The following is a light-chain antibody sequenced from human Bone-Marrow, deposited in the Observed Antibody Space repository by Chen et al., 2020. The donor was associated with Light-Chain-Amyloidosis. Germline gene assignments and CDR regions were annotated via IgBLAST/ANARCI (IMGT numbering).Light chain of an antibody. CDR2: DDS. Sequence: SYVLTQPSSVSVAPGQTATIACWGNNIGSTSVHWYQQTRGQAPLLVVYDDSDRPSGIPERLSGSNSGNTAPLTLSRVEAGDEGDYYCQVWDRSSDRPVFGGGTKLTVL. CDR1: NIGSTS. CDR3: QVWDRSSDRPV. V-gene: IGLV3-21*02. J-gene: IGLJ3*02.